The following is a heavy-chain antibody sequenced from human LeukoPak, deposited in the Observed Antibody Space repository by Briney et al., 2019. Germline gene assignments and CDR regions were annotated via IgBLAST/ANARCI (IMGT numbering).Heavy chain of an antibody. D-gene: IGHD3-10*01. CDR3: ARGGSMVRGVIISPFFDY. V-gene: IGHV4-34*01. Sequence: SETLSLTYAVYGGSFSGHYWSLIRQPPGKGLEWLGEINHSGSTKYNPSLKSRVTISIDTSKNQCSLKLSSVTAADTAVYYCARGGSMVRGVIISPFFDYWGRGSLVTVSS. J-gene: IGHJ4*02. CDR2: INHSGST. CDR1: GGSFSGHY.